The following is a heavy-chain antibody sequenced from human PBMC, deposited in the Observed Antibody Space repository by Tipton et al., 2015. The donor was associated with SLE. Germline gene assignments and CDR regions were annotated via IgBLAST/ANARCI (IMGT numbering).Heavy chain of an antibody. CDR2: IYYSGTT. CDR1: GGSISSRSYY. V-gene: IGHV4-39*07. D-gene: IGHD5-24*01. CDR3: ARDSDGRRAFDL. J-gene: IGHJ3*01. Sequence: TLSLTCIVSGGSISSRSYYWGWIRQPPGKGLEWIASIYYSGTTYYNPSLKSRVTISVDTAKNQISLKLSSVTAADTALYYCARDSDGRRAFDLWGQGTLVTVSS.